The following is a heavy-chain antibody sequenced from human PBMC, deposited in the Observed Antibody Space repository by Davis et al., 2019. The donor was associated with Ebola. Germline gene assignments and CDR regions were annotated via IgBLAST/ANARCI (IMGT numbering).Heavy chain of an antibody. V-gene: IGHV3-30-3*01. CDR1: GFTFGSYA. CDR2: ISYDGNEK. J-gene: IGHJ5*02. Sequence: PGGSLRLSCAASGFTFGSYAMHWARQAPGKGLEWVAVISYDGNEKSHADTVKGRFTISRDNSKDTLYLQMNSLGAEDTAVYYCARVFMLMRGTPENQLDPWGQGTLVTVPS. CDR3: ARVFMLMRGTPENQLDP. D-gene: IGHD3-10*02.